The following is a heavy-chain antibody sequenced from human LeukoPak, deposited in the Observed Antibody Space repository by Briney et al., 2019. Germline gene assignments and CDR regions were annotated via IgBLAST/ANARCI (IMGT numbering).Heavy chain of an antibody. CDR2: IYYSGTT. CDR1: GASISDYY. J-gene: IGHJ4*02. Sequence: WETLSLTCTVSGASISDYYWSWIRQPPGKGLEWIGYIYYSGTTNYNPSLKSRVTISVDMSKNQFSLKLSSVTAADTSVYYCARGHRGLGYWGQGTLVIVSS. CDR3: ARGHRGLGY. V-gene: IGHV4-59*01. D-gene: IGHD3-16*01.